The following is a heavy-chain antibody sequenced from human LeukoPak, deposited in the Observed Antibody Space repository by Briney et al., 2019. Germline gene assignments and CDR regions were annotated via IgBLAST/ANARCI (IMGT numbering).Heavy chain of an antibody. V-gene: IGHV3-23*01. Sequence: GGSLRLSCAASGFTFSSYAMSWVRQAPGKGLEWVSGISGSGGSTYYAASVQGRFTISRDNSKNTLYLQMNSLRAEDTAVYHCARRDRGSWHFDYWGQGTLVTVSS. J-gene: IGHJ4*02. CDR2: ISGSGGST. CDR3: ARRDRGSWHFDY. D-gene: IGHD6-13*01. CDR1: GFTFSSYA.